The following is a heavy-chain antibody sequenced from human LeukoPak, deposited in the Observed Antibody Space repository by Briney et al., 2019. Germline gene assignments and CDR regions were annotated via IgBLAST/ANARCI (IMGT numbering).Heavy chain of an antibody. CDR2: IIPILGIA. D-gene: IGHD3-3*01. CDR1: GGTFSSYT. J-gene: IGHJ5*02. CDR3: ASSTIFGVVTRSSDP. V-gene: IGHV1-69*02. Sequence: SVKVSCKASGGTFSSYTISWVRQAPGQGLEWMGRIIPILGIANYAQKFQGRVTIPADKSTSTAYMELSSLRSADAAVYYCASSTIFGVVTRSSDPRGEGTLVTVSS.